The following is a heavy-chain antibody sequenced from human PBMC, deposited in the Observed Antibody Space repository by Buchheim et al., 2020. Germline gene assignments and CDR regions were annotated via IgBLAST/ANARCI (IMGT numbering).Heavy chain of an antibody. CDR1: GFSFSTYW. CDR3: ASDPPDY. V-gene: IGHV3-7*01. J-gene: IGHJ4*02. CDR2: IRHDGSDQ. Sequence: EVQLVESGGGLVQPGGSLRLSCAASGFSFSTYWMSWVRQAPGKGLEWVANIRHDGSDQFYVDSVKGRFTIFRDNAQNSLFLEMSSLRVDDTAVYYCASDPPDYWGQGTL.